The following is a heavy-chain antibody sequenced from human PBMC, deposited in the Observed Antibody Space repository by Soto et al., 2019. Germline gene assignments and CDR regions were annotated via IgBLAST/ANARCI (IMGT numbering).Heavy chain of an antibody. V-gene: IGHV1-18*01. CDR3: ARVRYCSCGSCYPSEPFYFDF. Sequence: QVQLVQSGAEVKKPGASVKVSCKASGYTFTSYGISWVRQAPGQGLEWRGWISAYNGNTNYAQKLQGRVTMTTDTSMRTAYLVLRRLRSDDTAVYYCARVRYCSCGSCYPSEPFYFDFWGQGTLVTVSS. CDR1: GYTFTSYG. D-gene: IGHD2-15*01. CDR2: ISAYNGNT. J-gene: IGHJ4*02.